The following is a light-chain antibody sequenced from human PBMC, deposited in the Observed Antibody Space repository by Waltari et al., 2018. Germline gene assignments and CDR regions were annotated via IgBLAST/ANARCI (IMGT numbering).Light chain of an antibody. CDR3: AGWDDSLNGPV. J-gene: IGLJ3*02. Sequence: QSVLTQPPSASGTPGQRVTISCSGSLSHIASNTVNCYRQLTGTAPKLLIYGDNQRPSGVPDRFSGSKSGTSASLAISGLQSADEADYYCAGWDDSLNGPVFGGGTKLTVL. V-gene: IGLV1-44*01. CDR1: LSHIASNT. CDR2: GDN.